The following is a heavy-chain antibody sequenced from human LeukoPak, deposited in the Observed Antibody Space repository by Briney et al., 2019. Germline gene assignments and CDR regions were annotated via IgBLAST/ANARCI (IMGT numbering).Heavy chain of an antibody. J-gene: IGHJ4*02. CDR2: ISGGGDTT. D-gene: IGHD3-3*01. V-gene: IGHV3-23*01. CDR3: ANKKSGYYPFDY. CDR1: GFTFSTYS. Sequence: GGSLRLSCAASGFTFSTYSMNWVRQAPGKGLEWVSIISGGGDTTYYADSVKGRFIISRDNSKNTLYLQMDSLRVEDTAVYYCANKKSGYYPFDYRGRGTLVTVSS.